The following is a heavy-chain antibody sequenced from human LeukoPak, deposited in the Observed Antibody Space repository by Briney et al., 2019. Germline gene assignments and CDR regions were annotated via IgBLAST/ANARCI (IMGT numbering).Heavy chain of an antibody. V-gene: IGHV4-61*02. CDR2: IYTSGST. Sequence: SQTLSLTCTVSGGSISSGSYYWSWIRQPAGKGLEWIGRIYTSGSTNYNPSLKSRVTISVDTSKNQFSLKLSSVTAADTAVYYCAIGPPSIAAAPEYYFDYWGQGTLVTVSS. CDR3: AIGPPSIAAAPEYYFDY. J-gene: IGHJ4*02. D-gene: IGHD6-13*01. CDR1: GGSISSGSYY.